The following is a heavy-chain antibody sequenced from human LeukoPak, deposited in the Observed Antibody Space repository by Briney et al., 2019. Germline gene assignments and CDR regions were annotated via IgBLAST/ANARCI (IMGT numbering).Heavy chain of an antibody. CDR3: ARDRVSAVYYYDSSGGLTY. J-gene: IGHJ4*02. D-gene: IGHD3-22*01. Sequence: PGGSLRLSCAASGFTFSSYWMSWVRQAPGKGLEWVANIKQDGSEKYYVGSVKGRFTISRDNAKNSLYLQMNSLRAEDTAVYYCARDRVSAVYYYDSSGGLTYWGQGTLVTVSS. V-gene: IGHV3-7*01. CDR2: IKQDGSEK. CDR1: GFTFSSYW.